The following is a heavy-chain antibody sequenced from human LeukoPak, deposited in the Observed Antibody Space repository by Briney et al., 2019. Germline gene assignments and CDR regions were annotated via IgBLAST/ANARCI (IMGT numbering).Heavy chain of an antibody. D-gene: IGHD2/OR15-2a*01. Sequence: PGGSLRLSCAASGFTFSSYGMHWVRQAPGKGLEWVAFIRYDGSNKYYADSVKGRFTISRDNSKNTLYLQMNSLRAEDTAVYYCAKGPGFFRGDAFDIWGQGTMVTVSS. CDR2: IRYDGSNK. CDR1: GFTFSSYG. V-gene: IGHV3-30*02. CDR3: AKGPGFFRGDAFDI. J-gene: IGHJ3*02.